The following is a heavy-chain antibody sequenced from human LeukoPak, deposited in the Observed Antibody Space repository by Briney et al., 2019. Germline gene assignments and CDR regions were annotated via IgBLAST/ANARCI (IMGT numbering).Heavy chain of an antibody. CDR2: INSDGSGT. CDR1: GFTLRSYW. V-gene: IGHV3-74*01. Sequence: PGGSLRLSCAASGFTLRSYWMHWVRQAPGKGLVGVSGINSDGSGTIYAYSLKGRCTISRDNVKNTLDLQMNSLRAEDPAVYYCARDPGASYQAYWGQGTLVPVSS. J-gene: IGHJ4*02. CDR3: ARDPGASYQAY. D-gene: IGHD1-26*01.